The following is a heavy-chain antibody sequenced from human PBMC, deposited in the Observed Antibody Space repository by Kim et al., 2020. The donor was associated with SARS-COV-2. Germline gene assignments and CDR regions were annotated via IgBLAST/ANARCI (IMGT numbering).Heavy chain of an antibody. D-gene: IGHD3-10*01. Sequence: GGSLRLSCAASDSTFGCCWMMWVRQIPGKGLEWVAGINEDGSEKYYVDSVKGRFTISRDNVHNSLFLQMNSLRAEDTAVYYCASEYISGHWGQGTLVTVSS. CDR1: DSTFGCCW. CDR2: INEDGSEK. CDR3: ASEYISGH. J-gene: IGHJ4*02. V-gene: IGHV3-7*01.